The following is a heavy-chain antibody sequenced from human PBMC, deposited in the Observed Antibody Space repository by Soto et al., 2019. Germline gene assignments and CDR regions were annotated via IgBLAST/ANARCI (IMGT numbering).Heavy chain of an antibody. Sequence: GGSLRLSCAASGFTFCSYTMAWVRQAPGKGLEWVSAISDSGGSPYYADSVQGRFTISRDNSKNTLFRQMNSMRAEDTATYFCTKEKGIGNPCYVPAYWGNGTLVTVSS. CDR2: ISDSGGSP. J-gene: IGHJ4*01. V-gene: IGHV3-23*01. CDR1: GFTFCSYT. CDR3: TKEKGIGNPCYVPAY. D-gene: IGHD3-16*01.